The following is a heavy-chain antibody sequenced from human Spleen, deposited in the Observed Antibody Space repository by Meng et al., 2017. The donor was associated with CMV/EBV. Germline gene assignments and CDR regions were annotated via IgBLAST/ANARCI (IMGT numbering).Heavy chain of an antibody. D-gene: IGHD6-13*01. CDR3: ARPLFAAAGAGEAYYGMDV. Sequence: GESLKISCAASGFSFSSYAMHWVRQAPGSGLEWVALVLYHGGTEYYADSVKGRFTISRDNSRNTLYLQMNGLRPEDTAVYYCARPLFAAAGAGEAYYGMDVWGQGTTVTVSS. J-gene: IGHJ6*02. CDR1: GFSFSSYA. CDR2: VLYHGGTE. V-gene: IGHV3-30*01.